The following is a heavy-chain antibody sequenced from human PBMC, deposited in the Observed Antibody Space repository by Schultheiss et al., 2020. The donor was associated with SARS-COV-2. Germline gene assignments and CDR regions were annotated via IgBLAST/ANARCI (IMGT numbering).Heavy chain of an antibody. Sequence: SETLSLTCSVSGGSISSSSYYWGWIRQPPGKGLEWIGSVYHSGSTYYNPSLKSRVTISVDTSKNQFSLKLSSVTAADTAVYYCARGSITMVQGVIPFDYWGQGTLVTVSS. CDR2: VYHSGST. CDR1: GGSISSSSYY. J-gene: IGHJ4*02. V-gene: IGHV4-39*07. D-gene: IGHD3-10*01. CDR3: ARGSITMVQGVIPFDY.